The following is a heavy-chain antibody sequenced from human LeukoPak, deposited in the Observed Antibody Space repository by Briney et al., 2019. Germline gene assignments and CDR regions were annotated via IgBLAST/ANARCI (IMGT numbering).Heavy chain of an antibody. CDR3: ARAQFSSGWYPFQLYFDY. CDR2: TYYRSKWYN. CDR1: GDSVSSNSAA. J-gene: IGHJ4*02. D-gene: IGHD6-19*01. V-gene: IGHV6-1*01. Sequence: NPSQTLSLTCAISGDSVSSNSAAWNWIRQSPSRGPEWLGRTYYRSKWYNDYAVSVKSRITINPDTSKNQFSLQLNSVTPEDTAVYYCARAQFSSGWYPFQLYFDYWGQGTLVTVSS.